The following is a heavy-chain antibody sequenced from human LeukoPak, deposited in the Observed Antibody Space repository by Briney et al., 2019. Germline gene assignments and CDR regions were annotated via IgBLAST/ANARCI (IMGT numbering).Heavy chain of an antibody. Sequence: APVKVSCKASGYTFTSYYMHWVRQAPGQGLEWMGIINPSGGSTSYAQKFQGRVTMTRDTSTSTVYMELSSLRSEDTAVYYCARVRITWDWFDPWGQGTLVTVSS. V-gene: IGHV1-46*01. CDR3: ARVRITWDWFDP. CDR1: GYTFTSYY. J-gene: IGHJ5*02. CDR2: INPSGGST. D-gene: IGHD3-10*01.